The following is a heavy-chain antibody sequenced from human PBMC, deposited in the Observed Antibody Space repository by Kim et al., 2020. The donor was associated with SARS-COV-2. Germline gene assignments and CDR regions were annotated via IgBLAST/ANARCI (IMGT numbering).Heavy chain of an antibody. V-gene: IGHV1-2*02. J-gene: IGHJ4*02. Sequence: ASVKVSCKASGYTFTGYYMHWVRQAPGQGLEWMGWINPNSGGTNYAQKFQGRVTMTRDTSISTAYMELSRLRSDDTAVYYCASPIRLLRLGELSLGGGFDYWGQGTLVTVTS. D-gene: IGHD3-16*02. CDR1: GYTFTGYY. CDR2: INPNSGGT. CDR3: ASPIRLLRLGELSLGGGFDY.